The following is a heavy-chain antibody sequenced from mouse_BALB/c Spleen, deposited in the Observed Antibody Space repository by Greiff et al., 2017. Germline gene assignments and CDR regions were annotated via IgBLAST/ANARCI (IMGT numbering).Heavy chain of an antibody. CDR3: ARRGNGNYAYAMDY. CDR1: GFTFSSFG. Sequence: DVKLVESGGGLVQPGGSRKLSCAASGFTFSSFGMHWVRQAPEKGLEWVAYISSGSSTIYYADTVKGRFTISRDNPKNTLFLQMTSLRSEDTAMYYCARRGNGNYAYAMDYWGQGTSVTVSS. V-gene: IGHV5-17*02. CDR2: ISSGSSTI. D-gene: IGHD2-1*01. J-gene: IGHJ4*01.